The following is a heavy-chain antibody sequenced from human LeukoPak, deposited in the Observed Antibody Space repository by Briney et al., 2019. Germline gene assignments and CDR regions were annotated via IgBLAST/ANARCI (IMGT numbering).Heavy chain of an antibody. D-gene: IGHD1-26*01. J-gene: IGHJ5*02. CDR2: IYRGGST. Sequence: QPGGSLRLSCAASGLIVSSNYMSWVRQAPGKGLEWVSVIYRGGSTFYADSVKGRFTISRDNSKNTLYLQMNSLRAEDTAVYYCARGSEWELLSCDHWGQGTLVTVSS. V-gene: IGHV3-53*01. CDR1: GLIVSSNY. CDR3: ARGSEWELLSCDH.